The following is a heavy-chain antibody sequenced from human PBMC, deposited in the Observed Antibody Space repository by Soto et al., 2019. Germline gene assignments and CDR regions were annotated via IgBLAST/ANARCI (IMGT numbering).Heavy chain of an antibody. D-gene: IGHD2-15*01. CDR3: ARDLGDCSGGSCYLTEGY. V-gene: IGHV3-33*01. CDR2: MWYDGSNK. J-gene: IGHJ4*02. CDR1: GFTFSSYG. Sequence: QVQLVESGGGVVQPGRSLRLSCAASGFTFSSYGMHWVRQAPGKGLEWVAVMWYDGSNKYYADSVKGRFTISRDNSKNTLYLQMNSLRAEDTAVYYCARDLGDCSGGSCYLTEGYWGQGTLVTVSS.